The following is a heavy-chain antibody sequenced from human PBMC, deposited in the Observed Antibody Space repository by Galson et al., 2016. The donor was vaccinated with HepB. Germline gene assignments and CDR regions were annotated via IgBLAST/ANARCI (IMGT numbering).Heavy chain of an antibody. CDR1: GFTFSDYY. CDR3: ARGHYALDV. CDR2: IDIRGTYT. Sequence: SLRLSCAASGFTFSDYYMSWIRQAPGKGLEWVSYIDIRGTYTNSADSVKGRFTVSRDNPKNSLYLQMNGLRVEDTAVYYCARGHYALDVWGQGTTVTVSS. J-gene: IGHJ6*02. V-gene: IGHV3-11*06.